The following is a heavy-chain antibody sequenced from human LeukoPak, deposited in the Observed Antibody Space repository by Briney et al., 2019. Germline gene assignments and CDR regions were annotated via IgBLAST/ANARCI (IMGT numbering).Heavy chain of an antibody. J-gene: IGHJ5*02. CDR2: IIPIFGTA. D-gene: IGHD6-19*01. CDR3: ARNPVYSSGWYNWFDP. Sequence: SVKVSCKASGGTFSSYAISWVRQAPGQGLEWMGGIIPIFGTANYAQKFQGRVTITADESTSTAYMELSSLRSEDTAVYYCARNPVYSSGWYNWFDPGAQETLVTVPS. CDR1: GGTFSSYA. V-gene: IGHV1-69*13.